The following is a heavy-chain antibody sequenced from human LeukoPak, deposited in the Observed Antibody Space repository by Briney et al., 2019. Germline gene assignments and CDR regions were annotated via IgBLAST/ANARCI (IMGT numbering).Heavy chain of an antibody. Sequence: SETLSLTCTVSGGSISSSSYYWGWIRQPPGKGLEWIGSIYSSGTITYNPSLQSRVTTSVDTSKNEFSLKMSSVTAADTAVYYCTRDSGTTGEVKSDPWGQGTMVAASS. CDR2: IYSSGTI. CDR1: GGSISSSSYY. V-gene: IGHV4-39*07. D-gene: IGHD3-10*01. J-gene: IGHJ5*02. CDR3: TRDSGTTGEVKSDP.